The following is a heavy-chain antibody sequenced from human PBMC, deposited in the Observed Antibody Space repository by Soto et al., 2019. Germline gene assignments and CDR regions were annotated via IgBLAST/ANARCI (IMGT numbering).Heavy chain of an antibody. CDR2: ITESGGST. Sequence: EEQLLESGGGLVQPGGSLRLSCATSKFTFSRYAMTWVRQAPGKGLEWVSSITESGGSTYYADSVKGRVTISRDNSENTVQLQMNARRAEDTARYYCVKDWSGNSCPCLDVWGQGTTVTVSS. V-gene: IGHV3-23*01. CDR1: KFTFSRYA. J-gene: IGHJ6*02. CDR3: VKDWSGNSCPCLDV. D-gene: IGHD3-3*01.